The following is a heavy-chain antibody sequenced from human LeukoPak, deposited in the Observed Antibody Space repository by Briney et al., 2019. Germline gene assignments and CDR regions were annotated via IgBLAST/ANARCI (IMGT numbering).Heavy chain of an antibody. J-gene: IGHJ6*03. CDR3: ARDVRRSSSSSNSYYYYMDV. V-gene: IGHV4-4*07. D-gene: IGHD6-6*01. CDR2: IYTSGST. CDR1: GASISSDY. Sequence: SDTLSFTCLVSGASISSDYWSWIRQPPGKGLEWIGRIYTSGSTNYNPSLKSRVTMSVDTSKNQFSLKLDSVTAADTAVYYCARDVRRSSSSSNSYYYYMDVWGKGTTVTVSS.